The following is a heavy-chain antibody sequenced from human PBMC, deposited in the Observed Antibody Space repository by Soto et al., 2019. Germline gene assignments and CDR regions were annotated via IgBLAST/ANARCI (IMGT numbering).Heavy chain of an antibody. J-gene: IGHJ6*02. CDR3: ANGNDGVGYYYGMDV. V-gene: IGHV3-30*18. CDR2: ISFDGSER. D-gene: IGHD1-1*01. CDR1: GLTFRDSG. Sequence: QVQLVESGGGVVQPGTSLRLSCVVSGLTFRDSGLHWVRQAPGKGLEWVAVISFDGSERHYRDSVKGRFSISRDNSRNTLSLQMNSLRSDGSDVYYCANGNDGVGYYYGMDVWGQGTTVTVSS.